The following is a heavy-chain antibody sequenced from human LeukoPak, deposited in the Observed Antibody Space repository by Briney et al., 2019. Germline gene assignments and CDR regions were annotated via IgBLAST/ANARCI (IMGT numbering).Heavy chain of an antibody. CDR1: GFTFSSYW. CDR3: ARDYGGNDAFDI. V-gene: IGHV3-7*01. CDR2: IKQDGSEK. D-gene: IGHD4-23*01. J-gene: IGHJ3*02. Sequence: GGSLRLSCAAPGFTFSSYWMSWVRQAPGKGLEWVANIKQDGSEKYYVDSVKGRFTISRDNAKNSLYLQINSLRAEDTAVYYCARDYGGNDAFDIWGQGTMVTVSS.